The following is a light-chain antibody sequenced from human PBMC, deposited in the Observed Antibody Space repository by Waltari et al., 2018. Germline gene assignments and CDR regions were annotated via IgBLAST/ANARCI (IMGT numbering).Light chain of an antibody. V-gene: IGLV3-19*01. J-gene: IGLJ3*02. CDR1: SLRSYY. CDR2: GKN. Sequence: SSELTQDPAVSVALGQTVRITCQGGSLRSYYASWYQQNPGQAPVLVIYGKNNRPSGIPDRFSGSSSGNTASLTITGAQAEDEADYYCNSRDSSGNHWVFGGGTKLTVL. CDR3: NSRDSSGNHWV.